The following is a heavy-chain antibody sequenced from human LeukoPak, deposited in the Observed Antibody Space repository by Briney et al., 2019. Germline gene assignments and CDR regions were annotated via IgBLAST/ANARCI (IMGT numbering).Heavy chain of an antibody. CDR3: ARLSGWSTPFDY. Sequence: GGSLRLSCAASGFTFDDYAMHWVRQAPGKGLEWVSGISWNSGSIGYADSVKGRFTISRDNAKNSLYLQMNSLRAEDTAVYYCARLSGWSTPFDYWGQGTLVTVSS. D-gene: IGHD6-19*01. J-gene: IGHJ4*02. CDR1: GFTFDDYA. CDR2: ISWNSGSI. V-gene: IGHV3-9*01.